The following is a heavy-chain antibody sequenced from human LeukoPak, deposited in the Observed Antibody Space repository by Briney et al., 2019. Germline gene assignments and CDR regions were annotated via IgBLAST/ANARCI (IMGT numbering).Heavy chain of an antibody. J-gene: IGHJ3*02. D-gene: IGHD3-10*01. V-gene: IGHV1-46*01. CDR1: GYTFTKYY. CDR3: AREVAVRGVNHDAFDI. Sequence: ASVKVSCKASGYTFTKYYIHWVRQAPGQGLEWMGLINPGGDDTNYAQNFQGRVTMTRETSTSTVYMELSSLRSEDTAVYYCAREVAVRGVNHDAFDIWGQGTMVTVSS. CDR2: INPGGDDT.